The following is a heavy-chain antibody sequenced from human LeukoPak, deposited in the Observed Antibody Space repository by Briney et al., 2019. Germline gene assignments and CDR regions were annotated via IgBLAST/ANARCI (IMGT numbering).Heavy chain of an antibody. J-gene: IGHJ5*02. V-gene: IGHV4-59*01. CDR3: ARGQGVTTVMNWFDP. D-gene: IGHD4-11*01. Sequence: PSETLSLTCTVSGGSISSYYWSWIRQPPGKGLEWIGYIYYSGSTNYNPSLKSRVTISVDTSKNQFSLKLSSVTAADTAVYYCARGQGVTTVMNWFDPWGQGTLVTVSS. CDR1: GGSISSYY. CDR2: IYYSGST.